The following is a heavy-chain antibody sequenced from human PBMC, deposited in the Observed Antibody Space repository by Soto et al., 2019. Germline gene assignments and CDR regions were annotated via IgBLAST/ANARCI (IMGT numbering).Heavy chain of an antibody. Sequence: PGESLKISCKGSGYSFTSYWISWVRQMPGKGLEWMGGIDPSDSYTNYSPSFQGHVTISADKSISTAYLQWSSLKASDTAMYYCARRTLELRVAYYYCMDVGGQGTTVTVSS. J-gene: IGHJ6*02. CDR3: ARRTLELRVAYYYCMDV. D-gene: IGHD1-7*01. V-gene: IGHV5-10-1*01. CDR1: GYSFTSYW. CDR2: IDPSDSYT.